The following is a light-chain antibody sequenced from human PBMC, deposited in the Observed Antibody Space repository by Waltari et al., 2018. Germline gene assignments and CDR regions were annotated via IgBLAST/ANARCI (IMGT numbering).Light chain of an antibody. CDR2: KGI. CDR1: TGSVPRTSS. CDR3: SMYMGSGVWV. Sequence: QTVVTPAPSLSVSPGGTVTLPCALITGSVPRTSSPTWYQQTPGQPPRTLVYKGISRSSGVPDRFSGSILGNTAALTITGAQADDESDYYCSMYMGSGVWVFGGGTKLTVL. V-gene: IGLV8-61*01. J-gene: IGLJ3*02.